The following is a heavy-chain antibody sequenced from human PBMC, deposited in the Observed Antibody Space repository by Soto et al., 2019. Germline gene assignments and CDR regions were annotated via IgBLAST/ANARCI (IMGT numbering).Heavy chain of an antibody. D-gene: IGHD1-26*01. V-gene: IGHV3-30-3*01. CDR1: GFTFSSYD. Sequence: QVQLVESGGGVVQPGRSLRLSCAASGFTFSSYDMHWVHQAPGKGLEWVALISYDGSNQYYADSVKGRFTITRDNSKKTVYLQMNSLRAEDTAVYYCARDGKSFSATGGMDVWGQGTTVTVSS. CDR3: ARDGKSFSATGGMDV. J-gene: IGHJ6*02. CDR2: ISYDGSNQ.